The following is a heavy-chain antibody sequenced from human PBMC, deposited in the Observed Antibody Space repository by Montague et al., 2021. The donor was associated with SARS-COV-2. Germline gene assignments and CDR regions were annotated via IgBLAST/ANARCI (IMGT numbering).Heavy chain of an antibody. J-gene: IGHJ4*02. CDR2: INHSGST. D-gene: IGHD3-10*01. Sequence: SETLSLTCAVYGGSFSGYYWSWIRQPPGKGLEWIGEINHSGSTNYNPSLKSRVTISVDTSKNQFSLKLSSVTAADTAVYYCTSGGSKFGSEFDYWGQGTLVTVSS. CDR3: TSGGSKFGSEFDY. V-gene: IGHV4-34*01. CDR1: GGSFSGYY.